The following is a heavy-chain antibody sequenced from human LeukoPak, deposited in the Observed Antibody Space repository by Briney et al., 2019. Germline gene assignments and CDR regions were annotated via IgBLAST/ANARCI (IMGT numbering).Heavy chain of an antibody. D-gene: IGHD1-26*01. CDR2: FGTRSTSI. Sequence: GGSLRLSCTASGFTFSGYSMNWIRQAPGKGLEWVSSFGTRSTSIYHAGSVKGRFAISRDNAKNSLYLQMNSLRAEDTALYYCAREVSVGFDFWGQGTLVTVSS. CDR3: AREVSVGFDF. V-gene: IGHV3-21*01. J-gene: IGHJ4*02. CDR1: GFTFSGYS.